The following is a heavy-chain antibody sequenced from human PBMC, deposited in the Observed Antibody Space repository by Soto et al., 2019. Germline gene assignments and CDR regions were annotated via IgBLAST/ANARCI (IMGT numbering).Heavy chain of an antibody. CDR1: GFTFSSYS. D-gene: IGHD2-21*02. CDR3: ARDRPAYCGGDCYSEYFQH. Sequence: EVQLVESGGGLVKPGGSLRLSCAASGFTFSSYSMNWVRQAPGKGLEWVSSISSSSSYIYYADSVKGRFTISRDNAKNSLYLQMNSLSAEDTAVYSCARDRPAYCGGDCYSEYFQHWGQGTLVTVSS. CDR2: ISSSSSYI. V-gene: IGHV3-21*01. J-gene: IGHJ1*01.